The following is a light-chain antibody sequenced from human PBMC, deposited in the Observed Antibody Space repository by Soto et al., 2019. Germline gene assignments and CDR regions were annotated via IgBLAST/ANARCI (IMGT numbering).Light chain of an antibody. CDR1: SSDVGGYNY. Sequence: QSALTQPASVSGSPGQSITISCTGTSSDVGGYNYVSWYQQHPGKASKLMIYDVSNRPSGVSNRFSGSKSGNTASLTISGLKDEDGADYYSSSYPSSSTVVFGGGTKLTV. CDR2: DVS. V-gene: IGLV2-14*01. J-gene: IGLJ2*01. CDR3: SSYPSSSTVV.